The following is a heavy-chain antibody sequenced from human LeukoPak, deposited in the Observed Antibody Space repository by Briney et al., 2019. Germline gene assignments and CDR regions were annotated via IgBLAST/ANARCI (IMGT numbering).Heavy chain of an antibody. CDR2: ISGSGGST. V-gene: IGHV3-23*01. CDR1: RFTFSRYA. CDR3: AKDSAAGTNSIVDY. J-gene: IGHJ4*02. Sequence: GGSLRLSCAASRFTFSRYAMSWVRQAPGKGLEWVSAISGSGGSTYYADSVKGRFTISRDNSKNTLYLQMNSLRAEDTAVYYCAKDSAAGTNSIVDYWGQGTLVTVSS. D-gene: IGHD6-13*01.